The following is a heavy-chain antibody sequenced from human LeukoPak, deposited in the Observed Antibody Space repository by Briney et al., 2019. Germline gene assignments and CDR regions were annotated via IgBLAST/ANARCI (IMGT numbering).Heavy chain of an antibody. CDR1: GYTFTGYY. V-gene: IGHV1-2*02. CDR2: INPNSGGT. CDR3: AREAFVGSCSSTSCYFFDP. Sequence: ASVKVSCKASGYTFTGYYMHWVRQAPGQGLEWMGWINPNSGGTNYAQKFQGRVTMTRDTSISTAYMELSRLRSDDTAVYYCAREAFVGSCSSTSCYFFDPWGQGTLVTVSS. D-gene: IGHD2-2*01. J-gene: IGHJ5*02.